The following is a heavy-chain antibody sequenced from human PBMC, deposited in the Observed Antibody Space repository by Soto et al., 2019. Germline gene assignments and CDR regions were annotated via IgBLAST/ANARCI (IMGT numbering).Heavy chain of an antibody. Sequence: SETLSLTCTVSGGSISSGDYYWSWIRQPPGKGLEWIGYIYYSGSTYYNPSLKSRVTISVDTSKNQFSLKLSSVTAADTAVYYCARLRTTVTTGRAFDVWGQGTKVTVSS. CDR2: IYYSGST. J-gene: IGHJ3*01. CDR3: ARLRTTVTTGRAFDV. D-gene: IGHD4-17*01. V-gene: IGHV4-30-4*02. CDR1: GGSISSGDYY.